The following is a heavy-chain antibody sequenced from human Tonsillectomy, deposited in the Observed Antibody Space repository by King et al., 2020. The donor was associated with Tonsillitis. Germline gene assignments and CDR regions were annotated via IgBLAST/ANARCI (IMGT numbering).Heavy chain of an antibody. J-gene: IGHJ4*02. D-gene: IGHD6-19*01. V-gene: IGHV4-59*11. CDR3: AGTRSSAFYYDF. CDR2: LYYSGST. CDR1: GGSLSSHH. Sequence: LQLQESGPGLVKPSETLSLTCTVSGGSLSSHHWSWVRQSPGKGLEWIGYLYYSGSTQYNPSLKSRVTISGDTAKNQFSLKLASVTAADPAVYFCAGTRSSAFYYDFWGQGSLVTVSS.